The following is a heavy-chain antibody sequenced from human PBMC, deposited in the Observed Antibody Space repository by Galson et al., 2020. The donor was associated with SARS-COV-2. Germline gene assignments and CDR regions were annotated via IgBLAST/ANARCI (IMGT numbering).Heavy chain of an antibody. Sequence: GGSLRLSCAASGFTFSSCWMHWVRQAPGKGLVWVSRINSDGSSTSYADSVKGRFTISRDNAKNTPYLQMNSLRAEDTAVYYCARVGTRSGWKYYFDYWGQGTLVTVSS. CDR3: ARVGTRSGWKYYFDY. CDR1: GFTFSSCW. V-gene: IGHV3-74*01. CDR2: INSDGSST. D-gene: IGHD6-19*01. J-gene: IGHJ4*02.